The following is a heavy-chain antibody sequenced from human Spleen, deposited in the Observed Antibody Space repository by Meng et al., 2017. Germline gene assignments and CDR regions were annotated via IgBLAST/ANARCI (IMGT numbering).Heavy chain of an antibody. D-gene: IGHD2-2*01. CDR3: ASLSIVVVPAANNY. CDR2: IYYSGST. J-gene: IGHJ4*02. Sequence: GSLRLSCAASGFTVSNNEMSWIRQPAGKGLEWIGSIYYSGSTYYNPSLKSRVTISVDTSKNQFSLKLSSVTAADTAVYYCASLSIVVVPAANNYWGQGTLVTVSS. CDR1: GFTVSNNEM. V-gene: IGHV4-59*10.